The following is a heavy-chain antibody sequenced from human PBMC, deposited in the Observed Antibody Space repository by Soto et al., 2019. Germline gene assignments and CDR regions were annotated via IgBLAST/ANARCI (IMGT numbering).Heavy chain of an antibody. CDR3: ARLLDWMGFDP. D-gene: IGHD1-26*01. V-gene: IGHV4-59*01. CDR1: GGSISSYY. Sequence: SETRSLTWTVSGGSISSYYWSWIRQPPGKGLEWIGYIYYSGSTNYNPSLKSRVTISVDTSKNQFSLKLSSVTAADTAVYYCARLLDWMGFDPWGQGTLVTVSS. CDR2: IYYSGST. J-gene: IGHJ5*02.